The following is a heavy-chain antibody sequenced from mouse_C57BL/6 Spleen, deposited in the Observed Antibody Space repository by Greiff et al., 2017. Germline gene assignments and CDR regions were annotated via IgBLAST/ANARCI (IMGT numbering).Heavy chain of an antibody. CDR2: INPNNGGT. Sequence: EVQLQQSGPELVKPGASVQMSCKASGYTFTDYNMHWVKQSHGKSLEWIGYINPNNGGTSYNQQFKGKATLTVAKSSSTAYMELRSLTSEDSAVYYCARSPDYYGSSPLAMDYWGQGTSVTVSS. J-gene: IGHJ4*01. CDR3: ARSPDYYGSSPLAMDY. V-gene: IGHV1-22*01. CDR1: GYTFTDYN. D-gene: IGHD1-1*01.